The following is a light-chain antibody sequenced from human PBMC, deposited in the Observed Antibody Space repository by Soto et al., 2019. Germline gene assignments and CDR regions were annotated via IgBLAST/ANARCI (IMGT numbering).Light chain of an antibody. J-gene: IGKJ1*01. CDR1: QSVSNNY. CDR3: QQYGSAGT. Sequence: ESVLTQSPGTLSLSPGERATLSCRASQSVSNNYLAWYQQKPGQAPRLLIYGASNRATGIPDRCSGSRYGTDFTLTISRLEPEDFAVYYCQQYGSAGTFGQGTKVEIK. CDR2: GAS. V-gene: IGKV3-20*01.